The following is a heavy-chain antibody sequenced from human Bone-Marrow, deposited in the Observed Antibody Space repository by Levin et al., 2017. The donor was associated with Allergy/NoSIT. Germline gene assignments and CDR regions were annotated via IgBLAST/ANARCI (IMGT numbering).Heavy chain of an antibody. D-gene: IGHD1-26*01. CDR3: ARDIGQPDSYDYYFYGMDV. J-gene: IGHJ6*02. CDR1: GSTFRGYG. CDR2: IWLDGRSQ. Sequence: GESLKISCAASGSTFRGYGFHWVRQAPGKGLEWVAVIWLDGRSQHYADSVKGRFTISRDNSQNTLWLQMNSLRAEDTAIYYCARDIGQPDSYDYYFYGMDVWGQGTTVTVSS. V-gene: IGHV3-33*01.